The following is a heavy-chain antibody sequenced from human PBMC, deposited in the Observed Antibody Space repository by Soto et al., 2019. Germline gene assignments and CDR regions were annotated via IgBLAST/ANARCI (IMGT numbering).Heavy chain of an antibody. CDR1: GGTFSSYA. CDR2: IIPIFGTA. D-gene: IGHD2-2*01. Sequence: ASVKVSCKASGGTFSSYAISWVRQAPGQGLEWMGGIIPIFGTANYAQKFQGRVTITADESTSTAYMELNSLRSEDTAVYYCARYPSSDYYYYGMDVWGQGTTVTVYS. CDR3: ARYPSSDYYYYGMDV. J-gene: IGHJ6*02. V-gene: IGHV1-69*13.